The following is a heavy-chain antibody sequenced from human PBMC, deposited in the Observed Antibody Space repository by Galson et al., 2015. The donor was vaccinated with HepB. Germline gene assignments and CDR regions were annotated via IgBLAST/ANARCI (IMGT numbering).Heavy chain of an antibody. CDR2: ISGSGGST. V-gene: IGHV3-23*01. J-gene: IGHJ3*02. CDR3: AKPGYSSSWWIGHAFDI. CDR1: GFTFSSYA. D-gene: IGHD6-13*01. Sequence: SLRLSCAASGFTFSSYAMSWVRQAPGKGLEWVSAISGSGGSTYYADSVKGRFTISRDNSKNTLYLQMNSLRAEDTAVYYCAKPGYSSSWWIGHAFDIWGQGTMVTVSS.